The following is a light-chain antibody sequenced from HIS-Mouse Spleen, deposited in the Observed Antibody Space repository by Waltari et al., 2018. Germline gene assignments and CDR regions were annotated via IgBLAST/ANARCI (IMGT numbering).Light chain of an antibody. CDR2: KAS. J-gene: IGKJ1*01. CDR1: QSMSSW. V-gene: IGKV1-5*03. Sequence: DIQMTQSPSTLSASVGDRVTITCRASQSMSSWLAWYQQKPGKAPKLLTYKASSLESGVPSRFSGSRSGTQFTLTISSLQPDDFSTYYCQQYNSYSWTFGQGTKVEIK. CDR3: QQYNSYSWT.